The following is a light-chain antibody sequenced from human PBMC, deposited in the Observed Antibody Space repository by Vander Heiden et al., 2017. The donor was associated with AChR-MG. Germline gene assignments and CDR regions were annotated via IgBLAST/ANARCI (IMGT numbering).Light chain of an antibody. CDR3: SSYTSSSTLV. CDR1: SSDVGGYNY. J-gene: IGLJ1*01. Sequence: QSALTQPASVSGSPGQSITISCTGTSSDVGGYNYVSWYQQHPGKAPKLMIYDVSNRPSGVSNRFSGSKSGNTASLTISGLQAEDEADYYCSSYTSSSTLVCGTGTKVTVI. V-gene: IGLV2-14*03. CDR2: DVS.